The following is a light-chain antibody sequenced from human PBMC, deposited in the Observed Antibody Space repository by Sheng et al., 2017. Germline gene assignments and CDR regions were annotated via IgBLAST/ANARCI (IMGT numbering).Light chain of an antibody. Sequence: DIQMTQSPSSLSASVGDRVTITCRASQGISNSLAWYQQKVGKAPKLLLNAASRLQSGVPSRFSGSGSGTDFTLTISRLEPEDFAVYFCQQYGISPGTFGQGTKVEI. J-gene: IGKJ1*01. V-gene: IGKV1-NL1*01. CDR1: QGISNS. CDR3: QQYGISPGT. CDR2: AAS.